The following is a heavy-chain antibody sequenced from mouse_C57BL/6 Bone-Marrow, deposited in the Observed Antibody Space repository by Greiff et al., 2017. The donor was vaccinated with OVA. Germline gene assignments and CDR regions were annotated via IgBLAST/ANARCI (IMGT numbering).Heavy chain of an antibody. V-gene: IGHV14-4*01. CDR1: GFNIKDDY. J-gene: IGHJ2*01. Sequence: VQLKESGAELVMPGASVKLSCTASGFNIKDDYMHWVKQRPEQGLEWIGWIDPENGDTEYASKFQGKATITADTSSNTAYLQLSSLTSEDTAVYYCTRWLLLDFDYWGQGTTLTVSS. CDR3: TRWLLLDFDY. D-gene: IGHD2-3*01. CDR2: IDPENGDT.